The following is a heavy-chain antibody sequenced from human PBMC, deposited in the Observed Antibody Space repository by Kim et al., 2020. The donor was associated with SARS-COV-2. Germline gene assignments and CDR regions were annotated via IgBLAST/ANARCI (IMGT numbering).Heavy chain of an antibody. CDR1: GGSISSSNW. V-gene: IGHV4-4*02. CDR2: IYHSGST. D-gene: IGHD2-2*02. Sequence: SETLSLTCAVSGGSISSSNWWSWVRQPPGKGLEWIGEIYHSGSTNYNPSLKSRVTISVDKSKNQFSLKLSSVTAADTAVYYCARDPPCSSTSCYNGMDVWGQGTTVTVSS. J-gene: IGHJ6*02. CDR3: ARDPPCSSTSCYNGMDV.